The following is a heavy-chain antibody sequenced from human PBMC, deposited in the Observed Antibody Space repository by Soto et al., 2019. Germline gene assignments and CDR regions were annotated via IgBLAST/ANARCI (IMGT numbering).Heavy chain of an antibody. D-gene: IGHD5-12*01. CDR3: AREGVGDGYNTAGPYYYYYGMDV. CDR1: VGSISIGDYY. Sequence: SEGLSVTCTVSVGSISIGDYYWSWIRQPPGKGLEWIAYIYYSGSTYYNPSLKSRVTISVDTSKNQFSLKLSSVTAAETAVYYCAREGVGDGYNTAGPYYYYYGMDVWGQGTTVTVSS. J-gene: IGHJ6*02. V-gene: IGHV4-30-4*01. CDR2: IYYSGST.